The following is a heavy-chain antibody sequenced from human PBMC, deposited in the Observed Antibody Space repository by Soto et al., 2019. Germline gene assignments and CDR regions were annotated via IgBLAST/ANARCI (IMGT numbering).Heavy chain of an antibody. CDR1: GFTFSDYY. CDR2: ISSSGSTI. Sequence: PGGSLRLSCAASGFTFSDYYMSWIRQAPGKGLEWVSYISSSGSTIYYADSVKGRFTISRDNAKNSLYLQMNSLRAEDTAVYYCARDGDLSSSWYGPPVAPDPGFDYWGQGTLVTVSS. V-gene: IGHV3-11*01. CDR3: ARDGDLSSSWYGPPVAPDPGFDY. D-gene: IGHD6-13*01. J-gene: IGHJ4*02.